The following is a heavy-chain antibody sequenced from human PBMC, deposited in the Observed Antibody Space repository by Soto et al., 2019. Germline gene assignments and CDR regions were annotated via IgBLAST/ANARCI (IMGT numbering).Heavy chain of an antibody. Sequence: EVRLVESGGGLVKTGGSLRISCAASGFTFSSYTMNWVRQAPGKGLEWVANINGVGTYVYYIDSVQGRFTISRDNAENSANLQISGLRIEETAVSYCVRFGINFMRGRIWGDDYSLDVWGQGTTVTVSS. CDR3: VRFGINFMRGRIWGDDYSLDV. V-gene: IGHV3-21*01. D-gene: IGHD3-16*01. CDR2: INGVGTYV. CDR1: GFTFSSYT. J-gene: IGHJ6*02.